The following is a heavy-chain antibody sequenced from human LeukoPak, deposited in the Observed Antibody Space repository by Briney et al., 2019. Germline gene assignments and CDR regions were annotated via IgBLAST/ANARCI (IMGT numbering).Heavy chain of an antibody. J-gene: IGHJ4*02. Sequence: GGSLRLSCAASGFILSNYDMSWVRQAPGKGLEWVSAINGRNAVTYYADSVKGRFTISRDDSKSTLYLQMSSLRAEDTAIYYCAKMSWYDVTGYWGQGALVTVSS. D-gene: IGHD1-1*01. CDR1: GFILSNYD. V-gene: IGHV3-23*01. CDR3: AKMSWYDVTGY. CDR2: INGRNAVT.